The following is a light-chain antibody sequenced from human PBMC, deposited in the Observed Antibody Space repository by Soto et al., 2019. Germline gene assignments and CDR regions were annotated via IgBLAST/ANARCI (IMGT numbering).Light chain of an antibody. Sequence: DIQMPQSPSSLSASVGDSVTITCRASQRILDYLNWYQQKPGKAPKLLIYAASNLQSGVPSRFGGSGSGSDFTLPLSSLQPEDFASYSCQQSYLTPLTFGQGTRLDIK. J-gene: IGKJ5*01. CDR1: QRILDY. V-gene: IGKV1-39*01. CDR2: AAS. CDR3: QQSYLTPLT.